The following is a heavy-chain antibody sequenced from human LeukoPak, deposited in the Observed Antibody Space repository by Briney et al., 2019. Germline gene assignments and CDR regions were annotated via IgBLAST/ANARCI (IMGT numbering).Heavy chain of an antibody. D-gene: IGHD6-13*01. CDR2: ISYDGSNK. CDR3: AKVSQSSSWPYYFDY. CDR1: GFTFSSYG. V-gene: IGHV3-30*18. J-gene: IGHJ4*02. Sequence: GGSLRLSCAASGFTFSSYGMHWVRQAPGKGLEWVAVISYDGSNKYYADSVKGRFTISRDNSKNTLYLQMNSLRAEDTAVYYCAKVSQSSSWPYYFDYWGQGTLVTVSS.